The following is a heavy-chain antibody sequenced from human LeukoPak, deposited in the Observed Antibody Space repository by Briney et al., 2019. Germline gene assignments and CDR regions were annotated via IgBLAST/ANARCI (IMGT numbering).Heavy chain of an antibody. CDR2: ISYDGTKT. J-gene: IGHJ4*02. V-gene: IGHV3-30*18. CDR1: GFTFNTYG. D-gene: IGHD3-3*01. Sequence: GGSLRLSCAAPGFTFNTYGMHWVRQTPGKGLEWLSLISYDGTKTWYADSMKGRFTISRDNSQNTLYLQMDTLRPEDSAIYYCAKDRSGMEYNFDFWGQGALVTVSS. CDR3: AKDRSGMEYNFDF.